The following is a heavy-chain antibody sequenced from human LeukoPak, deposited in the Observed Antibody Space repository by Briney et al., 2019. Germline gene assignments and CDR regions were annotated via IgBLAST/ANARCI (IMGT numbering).Heavy chain of an antibody. D-gene: IGHD6-13*01. CDR3: ARGGYSSSWYTRGTFDY. CDR1: GGSISNSSYY. V-gene: IGHV4-39*07. Sequence: SETLSLTCTVSGGSISNSSYYWGWIRQPPGKGLEWIGEINHSGSTNYNPSLKSRVTISVDTSKNQFSLKLSSVTAADTAVYYCARGGYSSSWYTRGTFDYWGQGTLVTVSS. J-gene: IGHJ4*02. CDR2: INHSGST.